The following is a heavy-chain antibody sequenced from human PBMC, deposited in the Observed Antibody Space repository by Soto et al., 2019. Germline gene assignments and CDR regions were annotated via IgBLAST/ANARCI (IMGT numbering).Heavy chain of an antibody. CDR2: INSDGTST. Sequence: PGGSLRLSCAASGFTFSAFWMHWVRQIPGQGLVWVSRINSDGTSTIYADSVEGRFTISRDNAKNTLYLQMNSLRAEDTAVYYCVRGRYPSSGPSWPHSPFDNWGQGTLVTVSS. V-gene: IGHV3-74*01. J-gene: IGHJ4*02. CDR3: VRGRYPSSGPSWPHSPFDN. D-gene: IGHD6-25*01. CDR1: GFTFSAFW.